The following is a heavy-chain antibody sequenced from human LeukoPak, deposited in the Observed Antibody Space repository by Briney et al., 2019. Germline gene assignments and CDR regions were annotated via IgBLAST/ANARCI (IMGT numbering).Heavy chain of an antibody. V-gene: IGHV3-21*01. CDR2: ISSSSSYI. Sequence: PGGSLRLSCAASGFTFSSYSMNWVRQAPGKGLEWVSSISSSSSYIYSADSVKGRFTISRDNAKYSLYLQMNSLRAEDTAVYYCANLAYYYGSGSPMPRWGQGTLVTVSS. CDR1: GFTFSSYS. D-gene: IGHD3-10*01. CDR3: ANLAYYYGSGSPMPR. J-gene: IGHJ4*02.